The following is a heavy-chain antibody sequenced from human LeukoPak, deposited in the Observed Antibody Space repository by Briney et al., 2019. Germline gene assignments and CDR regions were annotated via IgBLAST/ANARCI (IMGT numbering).Heavy chain of an antibody. CDR2: INPNSGGT. J-gene: IGHJ4*02. CDR3: ARIRGYYDSSGYSMPFGY. D-gene: IGHD3-22*01. V-gene: IGHV1-2*02. Sequence: ASVKVSCKASGYTFTGYYMHWVRQAPGQGLEWMGWINPNSGGTNYAQKFQGRVTMTRDTSISTAYMELSRLRSDDTAVYYCARIRGYYDSSGYSMPFGYWGQGTLVTVSS. CDR1: GYTFTGYY.